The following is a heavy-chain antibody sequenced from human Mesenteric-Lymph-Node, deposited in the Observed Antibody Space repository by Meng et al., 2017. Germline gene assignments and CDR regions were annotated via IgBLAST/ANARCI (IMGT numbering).Heavy chain of an antibody. V-gene: IGHV4-34*01. J-gene: IGHJ4*02. Sequence: SETLSLTCAVYGGSFSGYYWSWIRQPPGKGLEWIGEINHSGSTNYNPSLKGRVTISVDTSKNQFSLKLSSVTAADTAVYYCARGRRGGVMNYWGQGTLVTVSS. CDR1: GGSFSGYY. CDR3: ARGRRGGVMNY. CDR2: INHSGST. D-gene: IGHD3-16*01.